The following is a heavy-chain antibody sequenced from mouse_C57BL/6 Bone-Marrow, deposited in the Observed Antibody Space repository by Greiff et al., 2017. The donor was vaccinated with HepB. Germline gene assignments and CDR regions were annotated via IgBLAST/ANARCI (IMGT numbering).Heavy chain of an antibody. V-gene: IGHV1-55*01. CDR2: IYPGSGST. D-gene: IGHD1-1*01. CDR1: GYTFTSYW. Sequence: VQLQQPGAELVKPGASVKMSCKASGYTFTSYWITWVKQRPGQGLEWIGDIYPGSGSTNYNEKFKSKATLTVDTSSSTAYMQLSSLTSEDSAVYYCARDGSSYAYAMDYWGQGTSVTASS. CDR3: ARDGSSYAYAMDY. J-gene: IGHJ4*01.